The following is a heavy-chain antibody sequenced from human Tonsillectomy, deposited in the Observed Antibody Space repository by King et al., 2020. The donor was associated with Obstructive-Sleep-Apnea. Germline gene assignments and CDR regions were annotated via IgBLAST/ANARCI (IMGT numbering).Heavy chain of an antibody. J-gene: IGHJ6*02. D-gene: IGHD3-16*01. CDR3: AKASQGPYLGPYYYAMDV. CDR1: GFTFDDYA. CDR2: ISWNSGTI. Sequence: VQLVESGGGLVQPGRSLRLSCAASGFTFDDYAMHWVRPAPGKGLEWVSGISWNSGTIGYADSWKGRFTISRDNAKNSLYLQINSLRAEDTALYYCAKASQGPYLGPYYYAMDVWGQGTTVTVSS. V-gene: IGHV3-9*01.